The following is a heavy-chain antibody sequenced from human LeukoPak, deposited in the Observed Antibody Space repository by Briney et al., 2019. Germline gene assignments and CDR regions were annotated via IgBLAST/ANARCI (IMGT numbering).Heavy chain of an antibody. V-gene: IGHV3-48*03. CDR2: ISSSGGTI. D-gene: IGHD6-13*01. CDR3: ARGLAAAGINY. Sequence: GGSLRLSCAASGFTFSNYEMNWVRQTPGKGLEGVSYISSSGGTIYYADSVKGRFTISRDNAKSTLYLQMNSLRAEDTAVYYCARGLAAAGINYWGQGTLVTVSS. J-gene: IGHJ4*02. CDR1: GFTFSNYE.